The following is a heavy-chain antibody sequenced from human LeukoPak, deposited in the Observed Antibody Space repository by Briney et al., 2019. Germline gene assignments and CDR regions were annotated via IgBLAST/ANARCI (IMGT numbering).Heavy chain of an antibody. D-gene: IGHD6-6*01. CDR2: ISTDGSST. V-gene: IGHV3-74*01. J-gene: IGHJ3*02. CDR3: VREYSSSSGRAFDI. CDR1: GYTFSSYW. Sequence: GESLSLSCAASGYTFSSYWMHWVRQAPGKGLVWVSRISTDGSSTNSADSVKGRFTISRGNAKNTLYLEMNSLRAEDTAVYYCVREYSSSSGRAFDIWGQGTMVTVSP.